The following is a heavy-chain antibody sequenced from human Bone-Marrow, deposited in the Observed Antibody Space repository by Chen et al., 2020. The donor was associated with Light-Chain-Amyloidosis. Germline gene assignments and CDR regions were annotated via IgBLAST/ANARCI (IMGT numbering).Heavy chain of an antibody. CDR2: INHSGST. J-gene: IGHJ6*03. Sequence: QVQLQQWGAGLLKPSETLSLTCAVYGGSFSGYYWSWIRQPPGKGLEWIGEINHSGSTNYNPSLKSQVTISVDTSKNQFSLKLSSVTAADTAVYYCARGRNPLPAAYYCYMDVWGKGTTVTVSS. D-gene: IGHD2-15*01. V-gene: IGHV4-34*01. CDR1: GGSFSGYY. CDR3: ARGRNPLPAAYYCYMDV.